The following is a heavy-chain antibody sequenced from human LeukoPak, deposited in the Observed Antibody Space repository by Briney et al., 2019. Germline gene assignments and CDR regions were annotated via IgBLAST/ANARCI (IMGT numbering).Heavy chain of an antibody. J-gene: IGHJ6*03. CDR1: GFMFNSYS. CDR2: ISSSSSFI. Sequence: GGSLRLSCAASGFMFNSYSMNWVRQAPGKGLEWISTISSSSSFIYYSDSVKGRFTISRDNAENSLYLQMNSLRVEDTAVYYCARPPSSYYYYMDVWGEGTTVTVSS. D-gene: IGHD2-2*01. V-gene: IGHV3-21*01. CDR3: ARPPSSYYYYMDV.